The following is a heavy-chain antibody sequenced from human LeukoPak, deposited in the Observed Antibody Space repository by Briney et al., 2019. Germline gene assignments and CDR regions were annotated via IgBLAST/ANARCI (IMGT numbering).Heavy chain of an antibody. CDR3: ARALGYCSTTSCYTLGY. J-gene: IGHJ4*02. Sequence: SETLSLTCAVYGGSFSGYYWSWIRQPPGKGLEWIGEINHSGSTNYNPSLKSRVTISVDTSKNQFSLKLSSVTAADTAVYYCARALGYCSTTSCYTLGYWGQGTLVTVSS. V-gene: IGHV4-34*01. D-gene: IGHD2-2*02. CDR1: GGSFSGYY. CDR2: INHSGST.